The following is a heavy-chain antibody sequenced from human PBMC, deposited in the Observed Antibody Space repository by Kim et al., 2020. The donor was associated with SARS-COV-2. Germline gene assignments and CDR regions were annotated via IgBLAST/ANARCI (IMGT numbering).Heavy chain of an antibody. Sequence: TYYTDPVKRRFTHSRDNSKHTLFLQLNSLRAGDTAIYYCAKDTGGRSFDYWGQGTLLTVSS. D-gene: IGHD2-8*02. CDR3: AKDTGGRSFDY. J-gene: IGHJ4*02. V-gene: IGHV3-23*01. CDR2: T.